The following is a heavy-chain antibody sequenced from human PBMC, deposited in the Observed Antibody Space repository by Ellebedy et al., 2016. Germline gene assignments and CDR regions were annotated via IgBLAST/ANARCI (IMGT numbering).Heavy chain of an antibody. Sequence: SETLSLTCNVSGGSVSSDYWNWIRRPPGKGLEWIGYVFHTGTTNYNPSLKSRVTMSVDTSKSQFSLRLTSVTAADTAIYYCAKGFPPNYYNSGGIDLHWGQGTLVTVSS. J-gene: IGHJ4*02. D-gene: IGHD3-10*01. CDR2: VFHTGTT. CDR3: AKGFPPNYYNSGGIDLH. V-gene: IGHV4-59*02. CDR1: GGSVSSDY.